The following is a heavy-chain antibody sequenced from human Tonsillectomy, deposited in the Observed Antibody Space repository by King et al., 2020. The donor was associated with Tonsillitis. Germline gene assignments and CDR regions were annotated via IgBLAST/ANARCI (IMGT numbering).Heavy chain of an antibody. CDR2: ISYDGSNK. J-gene: IGHJ4*02. V-gene: IGHV3-30-3*01. Sequence: QVQLVESGGGVVQPGRSLRLSCAASGFTFSSYAMHWVRQAPGKGLEWVAVISYDGSNKYYADSVKGRFTISRVNSKNTLYLQMNSLRAEDTAVYYCARGENIDYFDYWGQGTLVTVSS. D-gene: IGHD2/OR15-2a*01. CDR1: GFTFSSYA. CDR3: ARGENIDYFDY.